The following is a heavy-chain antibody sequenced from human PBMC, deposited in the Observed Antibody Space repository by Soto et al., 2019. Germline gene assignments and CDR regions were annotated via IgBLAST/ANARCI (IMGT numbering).Heavy chain of an antibody. CDR2: ISWNSGSI. D-gene: IGHD6-13*01. CDR3: AKDGIAAAGGILDY. Sequence: GGSLRLSCAASGFTCDDYAMHWVRQAPGKGLEWVSGISWNSGSIGYADSVKGRFTISRDNAKNSLYLQMNSLRAEDTALYYCAKDGIAAAGGILDYWGQGTLVTVS. CDR1: GFTCDDYA. V-gene: IGHV3-9*01. J-gene: IGHJ4*02.